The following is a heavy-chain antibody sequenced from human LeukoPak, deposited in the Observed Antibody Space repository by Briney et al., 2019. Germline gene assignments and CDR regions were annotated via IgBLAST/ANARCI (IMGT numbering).Heavy chain of an antibody. CDR1: GFTLSNSG. Sequence: GRSLRLSCAASGFTLSNSGMHWVRQAPVKGLEWLSGISGTGGTTYYADSVKGRFTISRDNSKNTVYLQMNSLNSLRADDTAVYYCAKDRGYSSTWSFDYWGQGTLVTVSS. J-gene: IGHJ4*02. CDR2: ISGTGGTT. V-gene: IGHV3-23*01. D-gene: IGHD6-13*01. CDR3: AKDRGYSSTWSFDY.